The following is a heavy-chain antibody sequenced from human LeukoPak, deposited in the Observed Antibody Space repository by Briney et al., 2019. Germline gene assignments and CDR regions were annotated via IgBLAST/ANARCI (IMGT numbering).Heavy chain of an antibody. D-gene: IGHD6-19*01. J-gene: IGHJ4*02. CDR2: IKSKTDGGTI. CDR1: GLTFSNAW. CDR3: TTLSIVVAGN. V-gene: IGHV3-15*01. Sequence: GGSLRLSCAASGLTFSNAWMNWVRQAPGKGLECIGRIKSKTDGGTIDYAAPVEGRFTISRDDSKNTLYLRMNSLKTEDTAVYYCTTLSIVVAGNWGQGTLVTVSS.